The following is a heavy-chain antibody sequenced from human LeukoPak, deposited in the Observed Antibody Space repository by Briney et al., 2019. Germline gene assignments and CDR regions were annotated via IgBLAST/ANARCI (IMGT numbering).Heavy chain of an antibody. CDR2: IYYSGST. CDR3: ARGATSLSYLDS. Sequence: SETLSLTCTVSGGSISSSSYYWGWIRQPPGKGLEWIGSIYYSGSTYYNPSLKSRVTISVDTSKNQFSLKLSSVTAADTAVYYCARGATSLSYLDSRGQGTLVTVSS. D-gene: IGHD2/OR15-2a*01. V-gene: IGHV4-39*07. CDR1: GGSISSSSYY. J-gene: IGHJ4*02.